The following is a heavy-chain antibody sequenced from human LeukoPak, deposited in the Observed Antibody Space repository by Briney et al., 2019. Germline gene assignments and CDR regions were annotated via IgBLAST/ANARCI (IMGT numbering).Heavy chain of an antibody. CDR3: GNSRGSYV. CDR1: GFTFNTYT. V-gene: IGHV3-21*01. CDR2: IGSISDYV. D-gene: IGHD3-16*01. J-gene: IGHJ4*02. Sequence: GGSLRFSCAASGFTFNTYTMNWVRQTPGKGLEWVSSIGSISDYVSYADSVKGRFTISRDNAKNSVYLQMNSLRVEDMGVYYCGNSRGSYVWGQGTLVTVSS.